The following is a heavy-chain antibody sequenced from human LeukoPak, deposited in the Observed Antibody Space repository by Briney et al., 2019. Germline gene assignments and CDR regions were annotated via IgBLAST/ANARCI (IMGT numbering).Heavy chain of an antibody. CDR2: IYSGGST. CDR3: ARVETYYYDSSGSGDWFDP. CDR1: GFTVSSNY. Sequence: GGSLRLSCAASGFTVSSNYMSWVRQAPGKGLEWVSVIYSGGSTYYADSVKGRFTISRDNSKNTLYLQMNSLRAEDTAVYYCARVETYYYDSSGSGDWFDPWGQGTLVIVSS. V-gene: IGHV3-66*01. D-gene: IGHD3-22*01. J-gene: IGHJ5*02.